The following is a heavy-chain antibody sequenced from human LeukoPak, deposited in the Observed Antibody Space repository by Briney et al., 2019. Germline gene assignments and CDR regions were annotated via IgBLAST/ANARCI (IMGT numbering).Heavy chain of an antibody. CDR1: GYTFTSYA. Sequence: ASVKVSCKASGYTFTSYAMNWVRQAPGQGLEWMGWNNTNTGNPTYAQGFTGRFVFSLDTSVSTAYLQISSLKAEDTAVYYCARTGTSMVGEPGLRFDPWGQGTLVTVSS. J-gene: IGHJ5*02. CDR3: ARTGTSMVGEPGLRFDP. D-gene: IGHD3-10*02. CDR2: NNTNTGNP. V-gene: IGHV7-4-1*02.